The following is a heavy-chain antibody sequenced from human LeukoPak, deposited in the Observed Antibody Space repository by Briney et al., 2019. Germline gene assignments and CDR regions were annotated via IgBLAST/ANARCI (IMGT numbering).Heavy chain of an antibody. Sequence: GGSLRLSCGASGFTFSRYAMSWVRQAPGKGLQWVSQIDGSGGAIYYADSVRGRFTISRDNSKNTLYLQMNSLRAEDSAVYYCAKKSGGSYYWDYWGQGTLVTVSS. V-gene: IGHV3-23*01. CDR3: AKKSGGSYYWDY. CDR2: IDGSGGAI. J-gene: IGHJ4*02. CDR1: GFTFSRYA. D-gene: IGHD2-15*01.